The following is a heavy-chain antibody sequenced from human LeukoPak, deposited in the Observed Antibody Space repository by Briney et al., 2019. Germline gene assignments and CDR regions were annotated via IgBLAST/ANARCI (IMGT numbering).Heavy chain of an antibody. D-gene: IGHD4-17*01. CDR2: INDGGSGK. Sequence: GRSERPAWAAAGFAFGIHWTAWVSQAPGKWQECVARINDGGSGKYYVDSVKGRFTISRDNAKKSLYVEMRSLRAEDTAAYCWARAVTSTEGYWGQGTLVTVSS. CDR3: ARAVTSTEGY. V-gene: IGHV3-7*03. CDR1: GFAFGIHW. J-gene: IGHJ4*02.